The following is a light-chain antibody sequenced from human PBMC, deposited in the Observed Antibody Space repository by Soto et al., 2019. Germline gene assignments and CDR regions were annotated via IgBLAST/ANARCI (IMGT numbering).Light chain of an antibody. CDR1: NIEGKS. CDR3: QVWDTYSDHPDVV. Sequence: SYELTQPPSVSVAPGQTARITCGGNNIEGKSVHWYQQKPGRAPVLIVYDDSDRPSGIPERFSGSNSGNTATLTISRVEAGDEADYWCQVWDTYSDHPDVVFGGGTKLTVL. V-gene: IGLV3-21*02. J-gene: IGLJ2*01. CDR2: DDS.